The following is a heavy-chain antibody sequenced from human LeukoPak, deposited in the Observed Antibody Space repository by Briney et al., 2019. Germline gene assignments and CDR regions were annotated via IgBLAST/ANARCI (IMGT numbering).Heavy chain of an antibody. V-gene: IGHV1-8*03. CDR1: GYTFTSYD. Sequence: ASVKVSCKASGYTFTSYDINWVRQATGQGLEWMGWMNPNSGNTGYAQKFQGRVTITRNTSISTAYMELSSLRSEDTAVYYCARACSGGNCYSDNWFDPWGQGTLVTVSS. D-gene: IGHD2-15*01. J-gene: IGHJ5*02. CDR2: MNPNSGNT. CDR3: ARACSGGNCYSDNWFDP.